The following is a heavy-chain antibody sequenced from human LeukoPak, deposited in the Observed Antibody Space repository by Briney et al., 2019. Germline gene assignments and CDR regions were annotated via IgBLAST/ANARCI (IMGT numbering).Heavy chain of an antibody. CDR1: GFTFSSYW. D-gene: IGHD6-13*01. J-gene: IGHJ5*02. V-gene: IGHV3-7*03. Sequence: GGSLGLSCAASGFTFSSYWMSWVRQGPGKGLEWVANIKQDGSEKYYVDSVKGRFTISRDNAKNSLYLQMNSLRAEDTAVYYCARDTGFYSSSEGWFDPWGQGTLVTVSS. CDR3: ARDTGFYSSSEGWFDP. CDR2: IKQDGSEK.